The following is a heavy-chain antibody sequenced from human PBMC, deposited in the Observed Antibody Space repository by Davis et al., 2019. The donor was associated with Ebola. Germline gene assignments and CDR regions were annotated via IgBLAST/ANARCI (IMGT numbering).Heavy chain of an antibody. V-gene: IGHV3-30-3*01. D-gene: IGHD2-15*01. J-gene: IGHJ3*02. CDR3: AREGVVVAATYAFDI. CDR2: ISYDGSNK. Sequence: GESLKISCAASGFTFSNFPMHWVRQAPGKGLDWVAVISYDGSNKFYADSVKGRFTISRDNSKNTLYLQMNSLRAEDTAVYYCAREGVVVAATYAFDIWGQGTMVTVSS. CDR1: GFTFSNFP.